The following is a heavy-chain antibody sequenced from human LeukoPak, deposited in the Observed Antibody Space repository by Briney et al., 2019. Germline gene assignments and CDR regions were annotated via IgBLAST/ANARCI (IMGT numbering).Heavy chain of an antibody. CDR2: ISSSGSTI. J-gene: IGHJ4*02. CDR1: GFTFSSYE. CDR3: ASSDSGWFDY. V-gene: IGHV3-48*03. Sequence: GGSLRLSCAASGFTFSSYEMNWVRQAPGKGLEWVSYISSSGSTIYYADSVKGRFTISRDNAKNSLYLRMNSLRAEDTAVYYCASSDSGWFDYWGQGTLVTVSS. D-gene: IGHD6-19*01.